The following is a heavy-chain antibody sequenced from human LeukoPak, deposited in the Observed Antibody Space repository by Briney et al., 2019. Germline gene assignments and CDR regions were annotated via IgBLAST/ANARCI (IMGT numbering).Heavy chain of an antibody. CDR2: IYYSGST. CDR3: AREGLDQITMVRGVYYAFDI. CDR1: GGSISSYY. V-gene: IGHV4-59*01. D-gene: IGHD3-10*01. Sequence: PSETLSLTCTVSGGSISSYYWSWIRQPPGKGLEWIGYIYYSGSTNYNPSLKSRVTISVDTSKNQFSLKLSSVTAADTAVYYCAREGLDQITMVRGVYYAFDIWGQGTMVTVSS. J-gene: IGHJ3*02.